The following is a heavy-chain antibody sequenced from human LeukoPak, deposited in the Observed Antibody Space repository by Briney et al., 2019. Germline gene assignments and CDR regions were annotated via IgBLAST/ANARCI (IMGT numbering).Heavy chain of an antibody. CDR1: GGSFSGYY. Sequence: PSETLSLTCAVYGGSFSGYYWSWIRQPPGKGLEWIGEINHSGSTNYNPYLKSRVTISVDTSKNQFSLKLSSVTAADTAVYYCARVEKPNGGLRFLEWLSPGPFDYWGQGTLITVSS. V-gene: IGHV4-34*01. D-gene: IGHD3-3*01. CDR3: ARVEKPNGGLRFLEWLSPGPFDY. J-gene: IGHJ4*02. CDR2: INHSGST.